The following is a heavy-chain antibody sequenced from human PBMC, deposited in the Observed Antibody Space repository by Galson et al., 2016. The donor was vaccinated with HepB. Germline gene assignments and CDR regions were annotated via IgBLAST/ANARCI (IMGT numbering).Heavy chain of an antibody. CDR3: VRAVDNSNPGWFDY. V-gene: IGHV3-11*06. CDR2: ISSSSIYT. D-gene: IGHD5-12*01. J-gene: IGHJ5*01. CDR1: GFTFSDFY. Sequence: SLRLSCAASGFTFSDFYMTWIRQAPGKGLEWISYISSSSIYTNYAASVKGRFTISRDNAKNSLFLQMNSLRAEDTAVYYCVRAVDNSNPGWFDYWGQGTLVTVSS.